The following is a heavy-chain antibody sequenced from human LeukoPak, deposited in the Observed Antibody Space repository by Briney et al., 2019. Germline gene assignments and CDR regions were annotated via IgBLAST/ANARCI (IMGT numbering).Heavy chain of an antibody. D-gene: IGHD1-1*01. V-gene: IGHV1-18*01. CDR3: ARRRGTTETKWYYMDV. J-gene: IGHJ6*03. Sequence: ASVKVSCKASGYTFTNFGISWVRQAPGQGLEWMGWITPYNGNTNYAQKLQGRVTITADESTSTAYMELSSLRSEDTAVYYCARRRGTTETKWYYMDVWGKGTTVTVSS. CDR1: GYTFTNFG. CDR2: ITPYNGNT.